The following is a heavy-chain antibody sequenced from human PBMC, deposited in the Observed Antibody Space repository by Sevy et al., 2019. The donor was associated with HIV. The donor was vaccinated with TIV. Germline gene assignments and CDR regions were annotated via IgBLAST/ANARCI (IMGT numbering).Heavy chain of an antibody. D-gene: IGHD3-10*01. CDR1: GGSIISSTYY. CDR2: VYYSGST. Sequence: SETLSLTCTVSGGSIISSTYYWGWIRQPPGKGLEWIGSVYYSGSTYYNPSPRSRVTISVDMFKDHFSLKLSSVTAADTAVYYCARRGAGPAFDVWGQGTMVTVSS. J-gene: IGHJ3*01. V-gene: IGHV4-39*02. CDR3: ARRGAGPAFDV.